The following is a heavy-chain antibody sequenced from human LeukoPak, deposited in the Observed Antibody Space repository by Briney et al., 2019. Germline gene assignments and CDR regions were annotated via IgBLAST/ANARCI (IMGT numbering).Heavy chain of an antibody. CDR2: IYTSGST. CDR1: GGSISSYY. Sequence: SETLSLTCTVSGGSISSYYWSWIRQPAGKGLEWIGRIYTSGSTNYNPSLKSRVTMSVDTSKNQFSLKLSSVTAADTAVYYCERSPLSSSWAYYFDYWGQGTLVTVSS. V-gene: IGHV4-4*07. J-gene: IGHJ4*02. CDR3: ERSPLSSSWAYYFDY. D-gene: IGHD6-13*01.